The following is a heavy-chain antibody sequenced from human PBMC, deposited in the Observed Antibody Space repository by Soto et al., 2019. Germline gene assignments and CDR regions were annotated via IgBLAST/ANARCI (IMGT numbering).Heavy chain of an antibody. CDR1: GGSISGYY. Sequence: SETLSLTCIVSGGSISGYYWSWIRQPAGKELEWIGRIYSDGTTNYNPSLKDRGTMSVDTSKKQISLKLTSVTAADTAMYYCARDRGYRSGSFGSWGQGVLVTVSS. D-gene: IGHD5-18*01. CDR3: ARDRGYRSGSFGS. J-gene: IGHJ5*02. V-gene: IGHV4-4*07. CDR2: IYSDGTT.